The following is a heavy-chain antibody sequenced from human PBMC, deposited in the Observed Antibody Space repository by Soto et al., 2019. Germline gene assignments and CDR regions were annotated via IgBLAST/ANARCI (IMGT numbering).Heavy chain of an antibody. CDR3: SYGANYYFDY. Sequence: NPWGSLRISCADAGFTFSNAWMNLVRQAPGKGLEWVGRIKSKTAGGTTEYAAPVKGRFTISRDDSENTLFLHMNSLKTEDTAVYYCSYGANYYFDYWGQGTLVTVSS. V-gene: IGHV3-15*07. CDR1: GFTFSNAW. D-gene: IGHD4-17*01. CDR2: IKSKTAGGTT. J-gene: IGHJ4*02.